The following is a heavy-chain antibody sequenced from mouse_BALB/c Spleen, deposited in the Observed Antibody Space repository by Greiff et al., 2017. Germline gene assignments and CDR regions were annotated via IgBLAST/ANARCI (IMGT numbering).Heavy chain of an antibody. CDR2: ISTYYGDA. D-gene: IGHD2-14*01. CDR3: ARGVYRHAMDY. V-gene: IGHV1S137*01. CDR1: GYTFTDYA. J-gene: IGHJ4*01. Sequence: VQRVESGAELVRPGVSVKISCKGSGYTFTDYAMHWVKQSHAKSLEWIGVISTYYGDASYNQKFKGKATMTVDKSSSTAYMELARLTSEDSAIYYCARGVYRHAMDYWGQGTSVTVSS.